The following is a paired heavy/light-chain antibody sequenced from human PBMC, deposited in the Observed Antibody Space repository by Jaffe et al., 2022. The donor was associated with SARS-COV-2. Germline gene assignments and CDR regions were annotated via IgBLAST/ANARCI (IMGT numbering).Heavy chain of an antibody. CDR1: GYTFTSYY. J-gene: IGHJ2*01. CDR2: INPSGGST. V-gene: IGHV1-46*01. Sequence: QVQLVQSGAEVKKPGASVKVSCKASGYTFTSYYMHWVRQAPGQGLEWMGIINPSGGSTSYAQKFQGRVTMTRDTSTSTVYMELSSLRSEDTAVYYCARVGGDGGNLGWYFDLWGRGTLVTVSS. CDR3: ARVGGDGGNLGWYFDL. D-gene: IGHD2-21*02.
Light chain of an antibody. CDR1: QSVSSY. CDR3: QQRSNWPLYT. CDR2: DAS. V-gene: IGKV3-11*01. J-gene: IGKJ2*01. Sequence: EIVLTQSPATLSLSPGERATLSCRASQSVSSYLAWYQQKPGQAPRLLIYDASNRATGIPARFSGSGSGTDFTLTISSLEPEDFAVYYCQQRSNWPLYTFGQGTKLEIK.